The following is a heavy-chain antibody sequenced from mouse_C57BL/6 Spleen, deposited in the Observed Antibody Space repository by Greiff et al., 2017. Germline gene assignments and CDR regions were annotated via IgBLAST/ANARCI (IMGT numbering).Heavy chain of an antibody. D-gene: IGHD1-1*01. Sequence: ESGPGLVKPSQSLSLTCSVTGYSITSGYYWNWIRQFPGNKLEWMGYISYDGSNNYNPSLKNRISITRDTSKNQFFLKLNSVTTEDTATYYCARWANYYGSSFDYWGQGTTLTVSS. CDR1: GYSITSGYY. J-gene: IGHJ2*01. V-gene: IGHV3-6*01. CDR2: ISYDGSN. CDR3: ARWANYYGSSFDY.